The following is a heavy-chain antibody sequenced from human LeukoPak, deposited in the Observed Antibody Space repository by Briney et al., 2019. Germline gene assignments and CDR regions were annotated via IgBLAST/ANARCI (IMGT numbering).Heavy chain of an antibody. J-gene: IGHJ3*02. CDR1: GFTFSSYA. CDR3: AKDPPNSWAVAGPGDAFDI. V-gene: IGHV3-23*01. D-gene: IGHD6-19*01. Sequence: PGGSLRLSCAASGFTFSSYAMSWVRQAPGKGLEWVSAISGSGGSTYYADSVKGRFTISRDNSKNTLYLQMNSLRAEDTAVYYCAKDPPNSWAVAGPGDAFDIWGQGTMVTVSS. CDR2: ISGSGGST.